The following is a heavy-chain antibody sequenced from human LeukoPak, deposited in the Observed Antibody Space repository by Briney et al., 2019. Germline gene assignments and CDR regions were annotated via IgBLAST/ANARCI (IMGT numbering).Heavy chain of an antibody. D-gene: IGHD3-10*01. CDR2: INHSGST. V-gene: IGHV4-34*01. Sequence: SETLSLTCTVSGGSSSSYYWSWIRQPPGKGLEWIGEINHSGSTNYNPSLKSRVTISVDTSKNQFSLKLSSVTAADTAVYYCARMYYYGSGSFDYWGQGTLVTVSS. J-gene: IGHJ4*02. CDR1: GGSSSSYY. CDR3: ARMYYYGSGSFDY.